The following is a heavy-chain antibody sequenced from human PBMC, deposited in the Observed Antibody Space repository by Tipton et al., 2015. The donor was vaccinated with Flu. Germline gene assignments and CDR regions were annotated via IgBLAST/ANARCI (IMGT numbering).Heavy chain of an antibody. CDR2: IFPSGTT. Sequence: TLSLTCTVSSGSIRSTNYFCAWIRQPPGKRLELIGRIFPSGTTYYNPSLKSRVTMSLDTSKNQFSLKLSSVTAADTAVYFCARALYSSNWYGSVWLDPWGQGTQVTVSS. D-gene: IGHD6-13*01. CDR3: ARALYSSNWYGSVWLDP. V-gene: IGHV4-39*07. CDR1: SGSIRSTNYF. J-gene: IGHJ5*02.